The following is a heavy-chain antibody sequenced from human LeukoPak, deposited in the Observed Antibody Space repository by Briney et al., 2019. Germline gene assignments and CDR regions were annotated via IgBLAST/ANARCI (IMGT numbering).Heavy chain of an antibody. CDR1: GYTFTGYY. D-gene: IGHD4-23*01. CDR3: ARQGAPVKGIDY. CDR2: INPNSGVT. Sequence: ASVKVSCKASGYTFTGYYVHWVRQAPGQGLEWMGWINPNSGVTNYAQKFQGRVTMTRDTSISTVYMELSRLRSDDTAVYYCARQGAPVKGIDYWGQGTLVTVSS. J-gene: IGHJ4*02. V-gene: IGHV1-2*02.